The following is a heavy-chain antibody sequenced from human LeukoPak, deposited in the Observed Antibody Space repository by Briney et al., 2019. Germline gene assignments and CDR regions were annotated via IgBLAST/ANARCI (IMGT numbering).Heavy chain of an antibody. CDR1: GGSISSYY. V-gene: IGHV4-4*07. CDR2: IYNSGST. D-gene: IGHD2-21*01. J-gene: IGHJ4*02. CDR3: ARDWCGGDCYDY. Sequence: PSETLSLTCTVSGGSISSYYWSWVRQPAGKGREWVGRIYNSGSTNYNPSRKSRDTMSVETSKNQFSLKLSSVTAADTAVYYCARDWCGGDCYDYWGQGTLVTVSS.